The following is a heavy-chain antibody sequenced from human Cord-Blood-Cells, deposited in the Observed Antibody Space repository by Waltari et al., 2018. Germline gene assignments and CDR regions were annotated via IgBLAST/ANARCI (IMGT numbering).Heavy chain of an antibody. J-gene: IGHJ2*01. Sequence: GGSISSSSYYWGWIRQPPGKGLEWIGSIYYSGSTYYNPSLKSRVTISVDTSKNQFSLKLSSVTAADTAVYYCAVPEESVLRGAYSSSAHWYFDLWGRGTLVTVSS. CDR3: AVPEESVLRGAYSSSAHWYFDL. V-gene: IGHV4-39*01. D-gene: IGHD6-6*01. CDR1: GGSISSSSYY. CDR2: IYYSGST.